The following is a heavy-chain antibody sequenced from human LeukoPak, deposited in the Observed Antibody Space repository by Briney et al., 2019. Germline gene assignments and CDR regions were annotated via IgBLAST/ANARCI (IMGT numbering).Heavy chain of an antibody. CDR1: GYTFTGYY. Sequence: ASVKVSCKASGYTFTGYYIHWVRQAPGQGLEWMGWINPKSGDTKSAQRFQGRVTMTRDTSISSAYMELSSLRSDDTAVYYCARDHHGSGSTSYFFGYWGQGTLVTVSS. CDR2: INPKSGDT. J-gene: IGHJ4*02. D-gene: IGHD2-15*01. CDR3: ARDHHGSGSTSYFFGY. V-gene: IGHV1-2*02.